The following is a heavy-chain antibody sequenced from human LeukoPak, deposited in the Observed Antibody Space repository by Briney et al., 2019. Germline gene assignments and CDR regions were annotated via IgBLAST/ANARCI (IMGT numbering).Heavy chain of an antibody. Sequence: GASVTVSYKASGYTFTSYYMHWVRQAPARGLEWMGIINPSDGSTSYAHKFQGRVTMTRDMSTSTVYMELSSLRSEDTAVYYCARGGASPMYYDFWSGYWGPYFDYWGQGTLVTVSS. CDR3: ARGGASPMYYDFWSGYWGPYFDY. CDR2: INPSDGST. D-gene: IGHD3-3*01. J-gene: IGHJ4*02. V-gene: IGHV1-46*01. CDR1: GYTFTSYY.